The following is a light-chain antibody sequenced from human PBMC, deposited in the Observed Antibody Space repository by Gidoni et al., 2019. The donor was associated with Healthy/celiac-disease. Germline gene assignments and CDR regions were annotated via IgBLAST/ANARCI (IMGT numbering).Light chain of an antibody. Sequence: DIQLTQSPSFLSASVGDRVTLTCRARQGISSYLAWYQQKPGKAPKLLIYAASPLQSGVPSRFSGSGSGTEFTLTSSSLQPEDFATYYCQHLNSYPLTFGGGTKVEIK. CDR2: AAS. CDR3: QHLNSYPLT. J-gene: IGKJ4*01. CDR1: QGISSY. V-gene: IGKV1-9*01.